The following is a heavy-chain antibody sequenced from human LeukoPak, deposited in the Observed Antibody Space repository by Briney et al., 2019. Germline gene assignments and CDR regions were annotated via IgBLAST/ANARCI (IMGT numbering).Heavy chain of an antibody. CDR2: ISGDGGST. Sequence: PGGSLRLSCAASGFTFSSYAMSWVRQAPGKGLEWVSAISGDGGSTYYADSVKGRFTISRGNSKNSLYLQMNSLRTEDTALYYCAKDIEYSNYGYWGQGTLVTVSS. CDR1: GFTFSSYA. J-gene: IGHJ4*02. CDR3: AKDIEYSNYGY. V-gene: IGHV3-43*02. D-gene: IGHD4-11*01.